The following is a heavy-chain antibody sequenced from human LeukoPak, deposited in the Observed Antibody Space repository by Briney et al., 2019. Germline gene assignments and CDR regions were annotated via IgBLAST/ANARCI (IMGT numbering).Heavy chain of an antibody. J-gene: IGHJ4*02. V-gene: IGHV3-64D*06. CDR1: GFTLFWHV. CDR3: ARDMSGTYSFDY. D-gene: IGHD1-26*01. Sequence: QSGGSLRLSCSASGFTLFWHVMHWVRQAPGKALEYVSFIHHNGEITSYADSVRGRFTVSRDNSKNTLFLELSSLRVGDTAVYYCARDMSGTYSFDYWGQGTLVTVSS. CDR2: IHHNGEIT.